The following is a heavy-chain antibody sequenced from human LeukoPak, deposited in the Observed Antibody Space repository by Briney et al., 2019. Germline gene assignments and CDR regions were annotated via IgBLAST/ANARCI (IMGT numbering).Heavy chain of an antibody. CDR3: ARGLGYSGSYYVPPLDAFDI. V-gene: IGHV4-39*07. CDR1: GGSISSSSYY. CDR2: IYYSGST. Sequence: ASETLSLTCTVSGGSISSSSYYWGWIRQPPGKGLEWIGSIYYSGSTYYNPSLKSRVTISVDKSKNQFSLKLSSVTAADTAVYYCARGLGYSGSYYVPPLDAFDIWGQGTMVTVSS. J-gene: IGHJ3*02. D-gene: IGHD1-26*01.